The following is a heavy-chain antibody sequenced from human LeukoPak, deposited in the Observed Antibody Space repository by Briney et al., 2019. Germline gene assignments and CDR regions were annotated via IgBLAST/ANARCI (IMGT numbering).Heavy chain of an antibody. J-gene: IGHJ5*02. D-gene: IGHD1-1*01. CDR3: ARFGTRDNCCHPGVDT. CDR1: GYSLSSGFY. CDR2: VFHSGST. V-gene: IGHV4-38-2*02. Sequence: PSETLSLTCTVSGYSLSSGFYWGWIGQPPGKGLEWFATVFHSGSTYYNPSLESRVTISMDTSKNQFSLRLISVTAADTALYYCARFGTRDNCCHPGVDTWGQGTPVTVSS.